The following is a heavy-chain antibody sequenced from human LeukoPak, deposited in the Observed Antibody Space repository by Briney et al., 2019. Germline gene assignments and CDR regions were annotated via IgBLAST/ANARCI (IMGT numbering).Heavy chain of an antibody. CDR1: GGSFSGYY. CDR3: XXXXEQQLSTYYFDY. Sequence: PSETLSLTCAVYGGSFSGYYWSWIRQPPGKGLEWIGEINHSGSTNYNPSLKSRVTISVDTSKNQFSLKLSSVTAADTAVYYCXXXXEQQLSTYYFDYWGQGTLVTVSS. D-gene: IGHD6-13*01. CDR2: INHSGST. J-gene: IGHJ4*02. V-gene: IGHV4-34*01.